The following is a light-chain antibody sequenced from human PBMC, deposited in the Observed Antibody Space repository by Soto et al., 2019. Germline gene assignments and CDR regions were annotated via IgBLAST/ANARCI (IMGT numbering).Light chain of an antibody. CDR1: QSVSSY. V-gene: IGKV3-11*01. Sequence: EIVLTQSPATLSLSPGERATLSCRASQSVSSYLAWYQQKPGQAPRLLIYDASNRATGIPARFSGSGSGTDFTLTISSLEPEXFAVYYCQQRSNWPPWTFGQGTKVDIK. CDR3: QQRSNWPPWT. J-gene: IGKJ1*01. CDR2: DAS.